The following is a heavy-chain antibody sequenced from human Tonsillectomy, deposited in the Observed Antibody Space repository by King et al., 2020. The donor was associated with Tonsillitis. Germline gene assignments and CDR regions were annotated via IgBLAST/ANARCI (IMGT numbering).Heavy chain of an antibody. Sequence: VQLQESGPGLVRPSETLSLTCVVSGDSVNNHYWSWIRQPAGKGLEWIGRVYTSGTTNYNPSLESRVTMSIDTAKNHISLKMTSVTAAATAVYYCARDSVAAGYYAYSYSMDVWGNGTTVTVSS. D-gene: IGHD2-15*01. J-gene: IGHJ6*03. CDR3: ARDSVAAGYYAYSYSMDV. CDR2: VYTSGTT. CDR1: GDSVNNHY. V-gene: IGHV4-4*07.